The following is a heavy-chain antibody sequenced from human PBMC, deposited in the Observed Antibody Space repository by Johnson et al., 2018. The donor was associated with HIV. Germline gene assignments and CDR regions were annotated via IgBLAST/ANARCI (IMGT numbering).Heavy chain of an antibody. CDR1: GFTFSSYW. V-gene: IGHV3-7*01. Sequence: VQLVESGGGLVQPGGSLRLSCAASGFTFSSYWMSWVRQAPGKGLEWVANIKQDGSEKYYVDSVKGRFTISRDNAKNSLYLQINSLRAEDTAVYYCAREEVTIFGVAYDAFDIWGQGTMVTV. CDR2: IKQDGSEK. CDR3: AREEVTIFGVAYDAFDI. J-gene: IGHJ3*02. D-gene: IGHD3-3*01.